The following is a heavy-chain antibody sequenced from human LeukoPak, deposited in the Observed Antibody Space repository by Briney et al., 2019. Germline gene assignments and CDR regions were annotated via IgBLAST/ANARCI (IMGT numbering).Heavy chain of an antibody. J-gene: IGHJ4*02. CDR2: ISSSSSYI. CDR1: GFTFSSYS. Sequence: GGSLRLSCAASGFTFSSYSMNWVRQAPGKGLEWVSSISSSSSYIHYADSVKGRFTISRDNAKNSLYLQMNSLRAEDTAVYYCARQGGDYYGSGSYFDDYWGQGTLVTVSS. V-gene: IGHV3-21*01. CDR3: ARQGGDYYGSGSYFDDY. D-gene: IGHD3-10*01.